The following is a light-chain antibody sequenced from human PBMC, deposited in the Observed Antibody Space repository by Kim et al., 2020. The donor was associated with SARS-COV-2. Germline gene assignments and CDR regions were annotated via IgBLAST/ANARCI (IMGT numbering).Light chain of an antibody. V-gene: IGKV2-30*01. CDR1: QSLVYSDGNIY. J-gene: IGKJ1*01. Sequence: PASISCRYSQSLVYSDGNIYLNWFHQRPGQSPRRLIYKVSNRDSGVPDRFSGSGSGTDFTLQISRVEAEDVGVYYCMQGTQFPRTFGQGTKVDSK. CDR2: KVS. CDR3: MQGTQFPRT.